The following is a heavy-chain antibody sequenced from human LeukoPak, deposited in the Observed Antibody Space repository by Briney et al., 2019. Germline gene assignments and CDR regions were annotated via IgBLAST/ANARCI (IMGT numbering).Heavy chain of an antibody. J-gene: IGHJ4*02. CDR3: ARAVRGSVQLGY. CDR2: INTDGSST. Sequence: GGSLRLSCGASGFTFSSCWMHWVRQAPGKGLVWVSRINTDGSSTSYADSVKGRFTISRDNAKNTLYLQMNSLRAEDTAVYYCARAVRGSVQLGYWGQGTLVTVSS. CDR1: GFTFSSCW. V-gene: IGHV3-74*01. D-gene: IGHD1-1*01.